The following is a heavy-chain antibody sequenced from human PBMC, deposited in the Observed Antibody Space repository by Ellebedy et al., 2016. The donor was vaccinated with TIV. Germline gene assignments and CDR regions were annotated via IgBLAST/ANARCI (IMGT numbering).Heavy chain of an antibody. CDR2: ISGSGGST. CDR3: GTPGGYVSGFGQ. CDR1: GFTFSSYW. V-gene: IGHV3-23*01. Sequence: GESLKISCAASGFTFSSYWMSWVRQAPGKGLEWVSAISGSGGSTYYADSVKGRLTISRDNSKNTLFLQMNSLRAEDTAVYYCGTPGGYVSGFGQWGQGTLVIVSS. J-gene: IGHJ4*02. D-gene: IGHD2-15*01.